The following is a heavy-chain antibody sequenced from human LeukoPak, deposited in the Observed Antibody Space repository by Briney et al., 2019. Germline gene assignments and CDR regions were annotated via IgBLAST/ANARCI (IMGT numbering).Heavy chain of an antibody. J-gene: IGHJ4*02. Sequence: PGGSLRLSCAASRFTFSSYAMSWVRQAPGKGLEWVSAISGSGDSTYYADSVKGGFTISRDNSRNTLYLQMNSRRAEDTAVYYCAKVGVTTFHFEYWVQGTLVTVSS. CDR3: AKVGVTTFHFEY. D-gene: IGHD4-11*01. V-gene: IGHV3-23*01. CDR1: RFTFSSYA. CDR2: ISGSGDST.